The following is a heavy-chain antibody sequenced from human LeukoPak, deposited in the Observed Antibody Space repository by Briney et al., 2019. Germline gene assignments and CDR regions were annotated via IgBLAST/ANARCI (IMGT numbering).Heavy chain of an antibody. D-gene: IGHD1-26*01. CDR3: ARSWDVDY. Sequence: GGSLRLSCAASGFTFSSHWMHWVRQVPGKGLVWVSRINIDGSSISYADAVKGRFIISRDNAKNTLYLQMNSLRAEDTAVYYCARSWDVDYWGQGTLVTVSS. CDR1: GFTFSSHW. CDR2: INIDGSSI. J-gene: IGHJ4*02. V-gene: IGHV3-74*01.